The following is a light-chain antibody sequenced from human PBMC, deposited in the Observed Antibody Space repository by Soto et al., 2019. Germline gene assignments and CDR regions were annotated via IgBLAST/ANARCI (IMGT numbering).Light chain of an antibody. CDR2: GVS. J-gene: IGKJ4*01. CDR1: QSVSNSY. Sequence: EIVLTQSPGTLSMSPGERATLSCRASQSVSNSYLAWYQQKPGQAPRLLIYGVSNRAIGIPDRISGSGSGTDFTLTISSLEPEDSAIYYCQQRSSLFTVGGGTKVDIK. V-gene: IGKV3D-20*02. CDR3: QQRSSLFT.